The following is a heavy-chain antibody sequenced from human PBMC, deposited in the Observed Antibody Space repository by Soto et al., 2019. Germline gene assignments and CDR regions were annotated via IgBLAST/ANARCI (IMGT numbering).Heavy chain of an antibody. CDR2: IYYSGST. CDR3: ARLNMGRGVIYWFDP. CDR1: GGSISSGGYY. D-gene: IGHD3-10*01. J-gene: IGHJ5*02. Sequence: SETLSLTCTVSGGSISSGGYYWSWIRQHPGKGLEWIGYIYYSGSTYYNPSLKSRVTISVDTSKNQFSLKLSSVTAADTAVYYCARLNMGRGVIYWFDPWGQGTLVTVSS. V-gene: IGHV4-31*03.